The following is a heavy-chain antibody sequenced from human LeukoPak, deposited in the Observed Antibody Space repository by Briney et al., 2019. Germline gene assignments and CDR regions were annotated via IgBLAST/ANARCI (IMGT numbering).Heavy chain of an antibody. J-gene: IGHJ4*02. CDR1: GFTFSNAW. CDR3: TTDHPPGVARRFGSN. D-gene: IGHD5-12*01. CDR2: IKSKTDGGTT. V-gene: IGHV3-15*01. Sequence: PGGSLRLSCVASGFTFSNAWMSWVRQAPGKGLEWVGRIKSKTDGGTTDYAAPVKGRFTISRDDSKNTLYLQMNSLKTEDTAVYYCTTDHPPGVARRFGSNWGQGTLVTVSS.